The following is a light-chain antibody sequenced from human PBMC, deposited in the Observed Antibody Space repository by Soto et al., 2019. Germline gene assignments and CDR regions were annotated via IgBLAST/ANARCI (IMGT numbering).Light chain of an antibody. CDR1: QGINNW. CDR3: QQYNSYSLT. J-gene: IGKJ1*01. Sequence: DIQITQSPSSVSASEGDRVSITCRASQGINNWLAWYQQKPGKAPKLLIYDASSLESGVQSRFSGSGAGTEFTLTISSLQPDDVSTDYCQQYNSYSLTFGQGTKVDIK. CDR2: DAS. V-gene: IGKV1-5*01.